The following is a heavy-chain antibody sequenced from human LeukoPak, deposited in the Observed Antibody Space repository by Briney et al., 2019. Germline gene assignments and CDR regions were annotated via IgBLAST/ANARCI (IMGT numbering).Heavy chain of an antibody. V-gene: IGHV4-31*03. Sequence: PSQTLSLTCTVSGGSISSGGYYWSWIRQHPGKGLEWIGYIYYSGSTYYNPSLKSRVTISVDTSKNQFSLKLSSVTAEDTAVYYCAAGIAVADPFDYWGQGTLVTVSS. J-gene: IGHJ4*02. CDR1: GGSISSGGYY. CDR3: AAGIAVADPFDY. D-gene: IGHD6-19*01. CDR2: IYYSGST.